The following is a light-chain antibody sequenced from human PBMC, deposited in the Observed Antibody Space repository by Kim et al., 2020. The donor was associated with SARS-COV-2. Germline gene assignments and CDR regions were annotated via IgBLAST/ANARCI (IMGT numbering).Light chain of an antibody. CDR1: QDISNY. V-gene: IGKV1-9*01. CDR2: VAS. J-gene: IGKJ4*01. CDR3: QQLNTYPLT. Sequence: DTQLTQSPSFLSASVGDRVTITCRASQDISNYLAWYQQKPGKAPKLLIYVASTLQSGVPSRFSGSGSGTEFTLTISSLQPEDVATYYCQQLNTYPLTFGGGTKVEIK.